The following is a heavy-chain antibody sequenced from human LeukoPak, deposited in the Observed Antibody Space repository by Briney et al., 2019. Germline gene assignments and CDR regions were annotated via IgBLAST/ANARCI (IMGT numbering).Heavy chain of an antibody. J-gene: IGHJ4*02. CDR1: GFTFSSYS. CDR3: AKVGTGIAAAGPFDY. V-gene: IGHV3-48*04. D-gene: IGHD6-13*01. CDR2: ISSSSSTI. Sequence: PGGSLRLSCAASGFTFSSYSMNWVRQAPGKGLEWVSYISSSSSTIYYADSVKGRFTISRDNAKNSLYLQMNSLRAEDTALYYCAKVGTGIAAAGPFDYWGQGTLVTVSS.